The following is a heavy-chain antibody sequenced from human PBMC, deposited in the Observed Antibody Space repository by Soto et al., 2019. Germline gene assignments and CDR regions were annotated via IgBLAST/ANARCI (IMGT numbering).Heavy chain of an antibody. CDR2: ISYGGSNK. Sequence: QVQLVESGVGVVQPGRSLRLSCAASGFTLSSYGMHWVRQAPGKGLEWVAVISYGGSNKYYADSVKGRFTISRDNSKNTLYLQMNSLRAEDTAVYYCAKDVYYYDSSGYSPDYWGQGTLVTVSS. CDR1: GFTLSSYG. J-gene: IGHJ4*02. CDR3: AKDVYYYDSSGYSPDY. V-gene: IGHV3-30*18. D-gene: IGHD3-22*01.